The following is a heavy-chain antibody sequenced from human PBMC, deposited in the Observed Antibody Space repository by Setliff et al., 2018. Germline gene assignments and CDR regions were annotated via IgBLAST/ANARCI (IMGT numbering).Heavy chain of an antibody. Sequence: SETLSLTCTVSGGSISSSSYYWVWIRQPPGKGLEWIGNIFYSGSTYYNPSLKSRVTISIDTSKNQFSLKLSSVTAADTAVYFCASTTCGYSYDYWGQGTLVTVS. V-gene: IGHV4-39*07. CDR3: ASTTCGYSYDY. CDR2: IFYSGST. J-gene: IGHJ4*02. D-gene: IGHD3-22*01. CDR1: GGSISSSSYY.